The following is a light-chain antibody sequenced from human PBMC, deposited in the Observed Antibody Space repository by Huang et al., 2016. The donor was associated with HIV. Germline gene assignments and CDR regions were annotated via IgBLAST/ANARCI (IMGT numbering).Light chain of an antibody. Sequence: EIVMTQSPATLSVSPGERATLSCRASQSVSSNLAWYQQKPGQAPRLLFSGASTRATGIPARFSGSGSGSEFTLTISRLQSEDFAVYYCQQYNNWRTFGQGTKVEIK. CDR2: GAS. CDR3: QQYNNWRT. J-gene: IGKJ1*01. V-gene: IGKV3-15*01. CDR1: QSVSSN.